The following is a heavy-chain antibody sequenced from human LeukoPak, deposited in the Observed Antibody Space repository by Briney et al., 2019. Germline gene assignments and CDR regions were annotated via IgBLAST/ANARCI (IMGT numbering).Heavy chain of an antibody. V-gene: IGHV4-38-2*02. J-gene: IGHJ5*02. CDR1: GYSISSGYY. D-gene: IGHD3-22*01. CDR2: IYHSGST. Sequence: PSETLSLTCTVSGYSISSGYYWGWIRQPPGKGLEWIGSIYHSGSTYYNPSLKSRVTISVDTSKNQFSLKLGSVTAADTAVYYCASTNYDSSGYYSPLNWFDPWGQGTLVTVSS. CDR3: ASTNYDSSGYYSPLNWFDP.